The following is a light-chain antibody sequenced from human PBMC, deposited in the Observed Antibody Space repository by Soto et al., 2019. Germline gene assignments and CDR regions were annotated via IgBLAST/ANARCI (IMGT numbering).Light chain of an antibody. V-gene: IGKV3-20*01. CDR2: GVS. J-gene: IGKJ1*01. Sequence: EIVMTQSPGTLSLSPGERATLSCRASQSVSSSYLAWYQQKPGQAPRLLIFGVSSRAIGIPDRFSGSGSGTDFSLTISTLEPEDSAVYYCHQYGSSPRTFGQGTKGDIK. CDR3: HQYGSSPRT. CDR1: QSVSSSY.